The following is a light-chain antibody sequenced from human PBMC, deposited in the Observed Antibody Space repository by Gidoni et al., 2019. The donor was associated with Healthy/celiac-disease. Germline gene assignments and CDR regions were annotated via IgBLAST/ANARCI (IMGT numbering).Light chain of an antibody. Sequence: DIQMTQSPSSLSASVGDRVTITCRASQSISSYLNWYQQKPGKAPKLLIYAASNLQSGVPSRFSGSGSGTDFTLTISRLQPEDFATYYCQQSYSTPYTFGQXTKLEIK. CDR3: QQSYSTPYT. CDR2: AAS. V-gene: IGKV1-39*01. J-gene: IGKJ2*01. CDR1: QSISSY.